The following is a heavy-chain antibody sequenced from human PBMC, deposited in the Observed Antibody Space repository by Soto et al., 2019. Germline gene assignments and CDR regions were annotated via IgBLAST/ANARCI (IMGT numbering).Heavy chain of an antibody. V-gene: IGHV1-18*01. CDR3: ARSGSVPYYYSGLDV. Sequence: QVQLVQSGAEVKKPGASVKVSCKASGYTFSRSGISWVRQAPGQGLEWMGWISTYNADTNYAQKLQGRVTMTTDTSTSTASMELRSLRSDDTAVYYCARSGSVPYYYSGLDVWGQGTTVTVSS. CDR1: GYTFSRSG. J-gene: IGHJ6*02. D-gene: IGHD1-26*01. CDR2: ISTYNADT.